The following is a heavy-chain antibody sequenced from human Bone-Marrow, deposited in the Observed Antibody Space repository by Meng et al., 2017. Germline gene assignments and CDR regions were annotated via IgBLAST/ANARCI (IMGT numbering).Heavy chain of an antibody. CDR1: GGSFSGDY. CDR2: INHSGRT. J-gene: IGHJ4*02. CDR3: ARGGWFPNVYFDY. D-gene: IGHD2-15*01. V-gene: IGHV4-34*01. Sequence: QVQLQQWGAGLLKPSETLSLTCAVYGGSFSGDYWSWIRQPPGKGLEWIGEINHSGRTNYHPSLKSRVTISVDTAKNQFSLKLSSVTAADTAVYFCARGGWFPNVYFDYWGQGTLVTVSS.